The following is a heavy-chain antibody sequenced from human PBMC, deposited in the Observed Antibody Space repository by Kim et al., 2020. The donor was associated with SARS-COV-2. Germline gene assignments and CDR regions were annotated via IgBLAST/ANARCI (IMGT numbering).Heavy chain of an antibody. V-gene: IGHV3-49*02. Sequence: VKGRFTISRDDSKSIAYLQMNSLKTEDTAVYYCTRIDDGSGSYSGSGEGYWGQGTLVTVSS. CDR3: TRIDDGSGSYSGSGEGY. D-gene: IGHD3-10*01. J-gene: IGHJ4*02.